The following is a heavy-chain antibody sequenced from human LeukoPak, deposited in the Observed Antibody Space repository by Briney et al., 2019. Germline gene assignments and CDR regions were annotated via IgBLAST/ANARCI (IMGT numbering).Heavy chain of an antibody. Sequence: PSETLSLTCTVSGYSISSGYYWGWIRQPPGKGLEWIGSIYHSGRIYYNPSLQSRVTISVDTSKNQFSLKLSSVTAADTAVYYCARAIRYFDWLTPITDAYFDYWGQGTLVTVSS. CDR3: ARAIRYFDWLTPITDAYFDY. CDR1: GYSISSGYY. J-gene: IGHJ4*02. V-gene: IGHV4-38-2*02. CDR2: IYHSGRI. D-gene: IGHD3-9*01.